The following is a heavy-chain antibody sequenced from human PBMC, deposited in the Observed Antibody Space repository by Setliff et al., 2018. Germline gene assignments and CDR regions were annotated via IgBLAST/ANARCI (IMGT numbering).Heavy chain of an antibody. V-gene: IGHV4-59*01. CDR1: GGSISTYY. D-gene: IGHD4-4*01. J-gene: IGHJ4*02. Sequence: SETLSLTCTVSGGSISTYYWTWIRQPPGEALEWIGYIYYSWTTNYSPSLKSRVTISIDMSKNQFSLKLNSVTAADTAVYYCARGAYIGLDYWGQGTLVTVSS. CDR2: IYYSWTT. CDR3: ARGAYIGLDY.